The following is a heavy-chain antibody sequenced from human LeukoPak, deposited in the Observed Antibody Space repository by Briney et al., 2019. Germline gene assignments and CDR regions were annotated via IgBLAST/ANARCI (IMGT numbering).Heavy chain of an antibody. V-gene: IGHV3-49*04. J-gene: IGHJ4*02. Sequence: GGSLRLSCTASGFTFGDYAMSWVRQAPGKGLEWVGFIRSKAYGGTTEYAASVKGRFTISRDDSKSIAYLQMNSLKTEDTAVHYCTRDIGHDSSGYYYVRYFDYWGQGTLVTVSS. CDR1: GFTFGDYA. CDR3: TRDIGHDSSGYYYVRYFDY. D-gene: IGHD3-22*01. CDR2: IRSKAYGGTT.